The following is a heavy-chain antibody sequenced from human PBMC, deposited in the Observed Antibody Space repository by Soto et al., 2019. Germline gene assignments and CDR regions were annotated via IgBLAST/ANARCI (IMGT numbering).Heavy chain of an antibody. Sequence: GGSLRLSCAASGFTFSSYAMHWVRQAPGKGLEYVSAISSNGGSTYYANSVKGRFTISRDNSKNTLYLQMGSLRAEDMAVYYCARDLRIQLSESPDYYMDVWGKGTTVTVSS. CDR1: GFTFSSYA. CDR3: ARDLRIQLSESPDYYMDV. J-gene: IGHJ6*03. CDR2: ISSNGGST. V-gene: IGHV3-64*01. D-gene: IGHD5-18*01.